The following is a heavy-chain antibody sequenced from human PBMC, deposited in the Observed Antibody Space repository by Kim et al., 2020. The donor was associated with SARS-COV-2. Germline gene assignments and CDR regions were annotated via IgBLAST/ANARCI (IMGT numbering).Heavy chain of an antibody. CDR2: IHHSGST. D-gene: IGHD1-1*01. J-gene: IGHJ6*02. CDR3: ARDKVSWNWNDDLKSSYGMDV. Sequence: SETLSLTCDVYGGSFTDYYWNWIRQPPGKGLEWIGEIHHSGSTNYNPSLRGRVTISVDTSRNQFSLKLSSVTAADTAVYYCARDKVSWNWNDDLKSSYGMDVWGQGTTVTVSS. V-gene: IGHV4-34*01. CDR1: GGSFTDYY.